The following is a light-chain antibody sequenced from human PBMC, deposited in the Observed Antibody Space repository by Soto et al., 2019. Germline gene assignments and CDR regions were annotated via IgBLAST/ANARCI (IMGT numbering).Light chain of an antibody. CDR1: QSLNTW. CDR3: QQYNKYPWT. CDR2: AAS. V-gene: IGKV1-5*01. J-gene: IGKJ1*01. Sequence: DIQMTQSPSTLSASMGDRVTITCWASQSLNTWLAWHQQKPGEAPKVLIYAASSLASGVPSRFSGSGSGTEFTLTISSLQPDDLATYCCQQYNKYPWTFGQGTKVEI.